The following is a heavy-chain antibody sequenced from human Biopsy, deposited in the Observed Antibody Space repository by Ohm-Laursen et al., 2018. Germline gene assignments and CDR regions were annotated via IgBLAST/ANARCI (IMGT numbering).Heavy chain of an antibody. J-gene: IGHJ4*02. Sequence: SDTLSLTCTVSGGSISSYYWNWIRQPAGKGLEWIGRIYTSGSTNFNPSLKSRVTMSIDTSKNQFPLRLSSVTAADTAVYYCARAAFGPFDSWGQGALVTVSS. V-gene: IGHV4-4*07. D-gene: IGHD3-16*01. CDR1: GGSISSYY. CDR3: ARAAFGPFDS. CDR2: IYTSGST.